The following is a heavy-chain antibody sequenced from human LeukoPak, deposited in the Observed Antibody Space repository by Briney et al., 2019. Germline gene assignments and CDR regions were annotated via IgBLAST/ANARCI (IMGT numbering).Heavy chain of an antibody. CDR2: ISSSSSYT. J-gene: IGHJ4*02. CDR3: ARVRRWFGELLGAFYFDY. Sequence: GGSLRLSCAASGFTFSSCALTWVRQAPGKGLEWVSYISSSSSYTNYADSVKGRFTISRDNAKNSLYLQMNSLRAEDTAVYYCARVRRWFGELLGAFYFDYWGQGTLVTVSS. V-gene: IGHV3-21*05. CDR1: GFTFSSCA. D-gene: IGHD3-10*01.